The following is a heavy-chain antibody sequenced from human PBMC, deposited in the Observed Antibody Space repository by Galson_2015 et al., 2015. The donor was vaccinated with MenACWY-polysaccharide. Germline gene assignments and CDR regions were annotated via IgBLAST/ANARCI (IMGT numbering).Heavy chain of an antibody. CDR1: GFTFSNYW. J-gene: IGHJ6*02. D-gene: IGHD2-2*01. CDR2: IKKDGSEK. CDR3: ARDYCSRTSCYGMDV. V-gene: IGHV3-7*01. Sequence: SLRLSCAASGFTFSNYWMTWVHQAPGKGLEWVANIKKDGSEKYYVDSVKGRFTISRDNALYLQMNSLRAEDTALYYCARDYCSRTSCYGMDVWGQGTTVTVSS.